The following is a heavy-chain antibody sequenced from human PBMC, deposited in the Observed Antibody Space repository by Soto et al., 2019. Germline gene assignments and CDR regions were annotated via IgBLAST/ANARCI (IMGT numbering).Heavy chain of an antibody. D-gene: IGHD6-13*01. CDR1: GFTFSNFG. CDR3: AKFWGPVTAAVDDY. V-gene: IGHV3-30*18. Sequence: QVQLVESGGGVVQPGRSLRLSCAASGFTFSNFGMHWVRQAPGKGLEWVASISYDGNIKYSADTVKGRFTISRDNSTNTLYLQMNSLRSADTAVYYCAKFWGPVTAAVDDYWGQGSLLTVSS. CDR2: ISYDGNIK. J-gene: IGHJ4*02.